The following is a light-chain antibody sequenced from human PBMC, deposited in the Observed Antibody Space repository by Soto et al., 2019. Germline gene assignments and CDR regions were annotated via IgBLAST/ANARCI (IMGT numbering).Light chain of an antibody. CDR2: EVT. CDR3: SAYTTSGTLV. V-gene: IGLV2-14*01. J-gene: IGLJ3*02. Sequence: QSVLTQPASVSGSPGQSITISCTGTSSDVGGYNHVSWYQQYPGKAPKLMIYEVTNRPSGVSNRFSGSKSGNTASLTISGLQAEDEADYYCSAYTTSGTLVFGGRTKLTVL. CDR1: SSDVGGYNH.